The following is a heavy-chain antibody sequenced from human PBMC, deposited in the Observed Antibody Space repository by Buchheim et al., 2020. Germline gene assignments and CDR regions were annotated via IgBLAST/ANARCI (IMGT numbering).Heavy chain of an antibody. CDR3: ASVVVPAAIIRLIQNYYYYMDV. V-gene: IGHV4-4*02. Sequence: QVQLQESGPGLVKPSGTLSLTCAVSGGSISSSNWWSWVRQPPGKGLEWIGEIYHSGSTNYNPSLKSRVTISVDKSKNQFSLKLSSVTAADTAVYYCASVVVPAAIIRLIQNYYYYMDVWGKGTT. J-gene: IGHJ6*03. D-gene: IGHD2-2*02. CDR1: GGSISSSNW. CDR2: IYHSGST.